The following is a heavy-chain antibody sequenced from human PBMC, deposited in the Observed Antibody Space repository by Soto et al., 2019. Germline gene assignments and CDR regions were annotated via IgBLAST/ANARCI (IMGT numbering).Heavy chain of an antibody. D-gene: IGHD5-18*01. V-gene: IGHV3-15*07. J-gene: IGHJ6*02. CDR1: GFTFSNAW. Sequence: EVQLVESGGGLVKPGGSLRLSCAASGFTFSNAWMNWVRQAPGKGLEWVGRIKSKTDGGTTDYAAPVKGRFTISRDDSKNTLYLQMNSLKTEDTAVYYCTTLGQLWLQRYYYYGMDVWGQGTTVTVSS. CDR2: IKSKTDGGTT. CDR3: TTLGQLWLQRYYYYGMDV.